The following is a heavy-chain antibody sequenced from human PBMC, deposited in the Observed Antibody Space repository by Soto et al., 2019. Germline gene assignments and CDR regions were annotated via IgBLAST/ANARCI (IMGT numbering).Heavy chain of an antibody. CDR2: IGGSGGSR. CDR3: AKYCGKVQLLEWPFDY. CDR1: GFSFSSYA. D-gene: IGHD3-3*01. Sequence: EVQLLESGGGLVQPGGSLRLSCAASGFSFSSYAMTWVRQAPGKGLEWVSNIGGSGGSRDYADSVKGRFTISRDNSENTLYLQMNSLRAEDTAVYYCAKYCGKVQLLEWPFDYWGQGTLVTVSS. V-gene: IGHV3-23*01. J-gene: IGHJ4*02.